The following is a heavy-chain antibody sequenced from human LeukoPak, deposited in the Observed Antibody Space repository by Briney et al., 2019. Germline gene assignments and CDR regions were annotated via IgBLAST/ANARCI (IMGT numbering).Heavy chain of an antibody. CDR2: IKSRTDGGTP. V-gene: IGHV3-15*01. CDR3: AVGVYGSYGS. CDR1: GFTFSSYY. J-gene: IGHJ4*02. D-gene: IGHD3-10*01. Sequence: GGSLRLSCAASGFTFSSYYMSWVRQAPGKGLEWVGRIKSRTDGGTPDYAAPVKGRFTISRDDSKHTLYLQMNSLKTEDTAVYYCAVGVYGSYGSWGQGTLVTVSS.